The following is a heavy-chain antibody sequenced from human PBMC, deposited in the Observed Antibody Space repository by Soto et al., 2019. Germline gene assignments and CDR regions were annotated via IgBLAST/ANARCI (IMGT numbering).Heavy chain of an antibody. J-gene: IGHJ4*02. V-gene: IGHV4-30-2*01. CDR3: ARGPPNSI. Sequence: PSETLSLTCAVSGGSISSGGYSWSWIRQPPGKGLEWIGYIYHSGSTYYNPSLKSRVTISVDRSKNQFSLKLSSVTAADTAVYYCARGPPNSIRGQGTLVTVSS. D-gene: IGHD3-22*01. CDR1: GGSISSGGYS. CDR2: IYHSGST.